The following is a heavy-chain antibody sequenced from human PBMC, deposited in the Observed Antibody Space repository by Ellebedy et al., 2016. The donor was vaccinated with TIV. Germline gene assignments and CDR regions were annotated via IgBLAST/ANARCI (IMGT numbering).Heavy chain of an antibody. CDR1: GYTFTDYF. D-gene: IGHD3-9*01. Sequence: SVKVSCKASGYTFTDYFMHWVRQAPGQGLEWMGWINPNTGDTIYAQKFQGRVTMTRDTSISTAYMELSRLRSDDTAVYYCAREHYDTLTGYSATNDYWGQGSLVTVSS. CDR2: INPNTGDT. CDR3: AREHYDTLTGYSATNDY. J-gene: IGHJ4*02. V-gene: IGHV1-2*02.